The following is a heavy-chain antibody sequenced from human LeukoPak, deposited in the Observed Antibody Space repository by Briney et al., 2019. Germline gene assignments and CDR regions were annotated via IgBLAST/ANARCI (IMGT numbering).Heavy chain of an antibody. CDR3: ARVLTYSSSSVSAFDV. CDR2: IYYNGRT. D-gene: IGHD6-13*01. Sequence: KPSETLSLTCTVSGGSLSSYYWTWIRQPPGKGLEWIGYIYYNGRTYDNPSLKSRVTISRDMSKNQFSLKLTSVTAADTAVYYCARVLTYSSSSVSAFDVWGQGTMVTVSS. J-gene: IGHJ3*01. CDR1: GGSLSSYY. V-gene: IGHV4-59*01.